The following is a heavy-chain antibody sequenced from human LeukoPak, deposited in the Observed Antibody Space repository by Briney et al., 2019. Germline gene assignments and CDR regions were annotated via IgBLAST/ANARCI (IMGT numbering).Heavy chain of an antibody. V-gene: IGHV3-23*01. J-gene: IGHJ5*02. Sequence: GGSLRLSCAAAGFTFSSYAMHWVRPVAGKGLEWVSGISGSGESKFYADSVKGRFTVSRDNSKNTLYLQMNSLRVEDTAVYYCARGGYNWDTDAGWFDPWGLGTLVTVSS. CDR2: ISGSGESK. CDR3: ARGGYNWDTDAGWFDP. D-gene: IGHD1/OR15-1a*01. CDR1: GFTFSSYA.